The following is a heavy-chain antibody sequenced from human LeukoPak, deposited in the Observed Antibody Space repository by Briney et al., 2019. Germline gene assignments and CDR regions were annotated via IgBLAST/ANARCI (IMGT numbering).Heavy chain of an antibody. D-gene: IGHD2-2*01. J-gene: IGHJ6*02. CDR1: GFTFSSYW. CDR2: IKQDGSEK. Sequence: GGSLRLSCAASGFTFSSYWMSWVRQAPGKGLEWVANIKQDGSEKYYVDSVKGRLTISRDNAKNSLYLQMNSLRAEDTAVYYCARVGGYCSSTSCYDLHYYYYGMDVWGQGTTVTVSS. CDR3: ARVGGYCSSTSCYDLHYYYYGMDV. V-gene: IGHV3-7*01.